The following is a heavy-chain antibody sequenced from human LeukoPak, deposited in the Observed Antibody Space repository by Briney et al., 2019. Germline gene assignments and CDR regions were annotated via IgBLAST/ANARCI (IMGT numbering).Heavy chain of an antibody. Sequence: PGGSLRLSCAASGFTFSSYGMHWVRQAPGKGLEWVAVIWYDGSNKYYADSVKGRFTISRDNSKNTLYLQMNSLRAEDTAVYYCARGGGGANTLDYWGQGTLVTVSS. CDR2: IWYDGSNK. CDR3: ARGGGGANTLDY. D-gene: IGHD1-26*01. J-gene: IGHJ4*02. V-gene: IGHV3-33*01. CDR1: GFTFSSYG.